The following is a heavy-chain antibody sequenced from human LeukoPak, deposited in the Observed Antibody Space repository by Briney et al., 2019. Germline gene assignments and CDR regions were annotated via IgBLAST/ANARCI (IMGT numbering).Heavy chain of an antibody. CDR3: ARAAPRDFSGGTWYFDWFDP. Sequence: ASVKVSCKASGYTFTGYYIHWVRQAAGQGLEWMGWINPNSGGVNYAQNFQGRVTMTRDTSISTAFMELSGMRSDDTAVYYCARAAPRDFSGGTWYFDWFDPWGQGTLVTVSS. J-gene: IGHJ5*02. D-gene: IGHD2-15*01. V-gene: IGHV1-2*02. CDR1: GYTFTGYY. CDR2: INPNSGGV.